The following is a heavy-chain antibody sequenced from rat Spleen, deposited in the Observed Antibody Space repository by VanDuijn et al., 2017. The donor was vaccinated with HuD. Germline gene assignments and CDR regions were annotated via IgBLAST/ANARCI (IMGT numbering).Heavy chain of an antibody. CDR1: GFTFSDYA. V-gene: IGHV5-7*01. CDR3: TRDRFVSYYYDGYYPLYFDY. CDR2: IIYDGTNT. J-gene: IGHJ2*01. D-gene: IGHD1-12*03. Sequence: EVQLVESGGGLVQPGRSLKLSCAASGFTFSDYAMAWVRQAPKKGLEWVATIIYDGTNTYYRDSVKGRFTISRDNTKRALYLQMDSLRSEDTATYYCTRDRFVSYYYDGYYPLYFDYWGHGVMVTVSS.